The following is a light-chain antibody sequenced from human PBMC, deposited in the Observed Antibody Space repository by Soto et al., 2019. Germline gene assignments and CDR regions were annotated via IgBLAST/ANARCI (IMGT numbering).Light chain of an antibody. CDR2: GAS. Sequence: EIVLTQSPGTLSLSPGERATLSCRASQSVSSIYLAWYQQKPGQAPRLLIYGASSRPTGIPDRFSGSGSGTDFTLTISRLEPEDFEVYYCQQYGSSALTLGGGTKVDIK. CDR3: QQYGSSALT. V-gene: IGKV3-20*01. CDR1: QSVSSIY. J-gene: IGKJ4*01.